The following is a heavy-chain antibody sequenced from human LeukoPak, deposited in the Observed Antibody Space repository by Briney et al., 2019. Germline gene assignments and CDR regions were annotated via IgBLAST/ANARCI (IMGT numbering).Heavy chain of an antibody. CDR3: AKEGRSLQTY. D-gene: IGHD5-24*01. V-gene: IGHV3-7*03. CDR1: GFMFSSNW. CDR2: IKEDGTET. J-gene: IGHJ4*02. Sequence: GGSLRLSCAASGFMFSSNWMSWVRLAPGKGLEWVASIKEDGTETYYVDSVKGRFTISRDNAKNSMYLQMNSLRVEDTAVYYCAKEGRSLQTYWGQGTLVTVSS.